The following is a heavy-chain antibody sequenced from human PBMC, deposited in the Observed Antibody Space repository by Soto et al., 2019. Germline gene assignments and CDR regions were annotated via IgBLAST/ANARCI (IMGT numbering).Heavy chain of an antibody. CDR2: IIPIFGTA. J-gene: IGHJ6*02. CDR1: GGTFSSYA. D-gene: IGHD2-15*01. Sequence: SVKVSCKASGGTFSSYAISWVRQAPGQGLEWMGGIIPIFGTANYAQKFQGRVTITADESTSTAYMELSSLRSEDTAVYYCARGYCSGGSCYFSDLYYYYGMDVWGQGTTVTVSS. CDR3: ARGYCSGGSCYFSDLYYYYGMDV. V-gene: IGHV1-69*13.